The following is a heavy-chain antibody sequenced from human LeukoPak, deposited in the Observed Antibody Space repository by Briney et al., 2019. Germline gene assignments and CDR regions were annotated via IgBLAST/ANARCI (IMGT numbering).Heavy chain of an antibody. J-gene: IGHJ3*02. CDR3: ARGAVPYCSGGTCYRTFDI. CDR1: GCTFTGYY. V-gene: IGHV1-2*02. D-gene: IGHD2-15*01. Sequence: VSVKVSCKASGCTFTGYYMHWVRQAPGQGLEWMGWIDPNSGGTNYAQKFQGRVTMTRDTSISTAYMELSRLRSDDTAVYYCARGAVPYCSGGTCYRTFDIWGHGTMVTVSS. CDR2: IDPNSGGT.